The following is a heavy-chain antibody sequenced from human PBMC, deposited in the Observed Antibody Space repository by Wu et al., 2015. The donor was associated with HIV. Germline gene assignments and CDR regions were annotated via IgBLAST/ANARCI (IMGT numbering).Heavy chain of an antibody. Sequence: QVQLVQSGAEVKKPGSSVKVSCKASGGTFSSYAISWVRQAPGQGLEWMGGIIPIFGTANYAQKFRGRVTITADESTSTAYMELSSLRSEDTAVYYCARENYDYVWGSYRFPFDYWGQGTLVTVSS. D-gene: IGHD3-16*02. CDR2: IIPIFGTA. J-gene: IGHJ4*02. CDR3: ARENYDYVWGSYRFPFDY. V-gene: IGHV1-69*12. CDR1: GGTFSSYA.